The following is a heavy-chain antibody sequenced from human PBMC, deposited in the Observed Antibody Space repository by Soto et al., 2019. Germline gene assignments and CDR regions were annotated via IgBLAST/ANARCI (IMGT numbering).Heavy chain of an antibody. D-gene: IGHD4-4*01. V-gene: IGHV3-7*02. CDR3: ATIGDVTFHY. Sequence: EVQLVESGGGLVQPGGSLRLSCTTSGLAFSTYWMAWVRQAPGKGLEWVGNTKPDETETYYADSVEGRFTISRDNAKNSLYLQMNSLRVGDKAVYYCATIGDVTFHYWGQGTPVTVSS. CDR1: GLAFSTYW. CDR2: TKPDETET. J-gene: IGHJ4*02.